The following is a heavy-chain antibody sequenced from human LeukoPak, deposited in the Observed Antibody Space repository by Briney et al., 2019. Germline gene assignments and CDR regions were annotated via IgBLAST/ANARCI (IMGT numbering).Heavy chain of an antibody. CDR3: ARSPGGSGTRAFDI. V-gene: IGHV4-61*02. CDR2: IYTSGST. J-gene: IGHJ3*02. D-gene: IGHD3-10*01. Sequence: SETLSLTCTVSGGSISGGSYYWSWIRQPAGKGLEWIGRIYTSGSTNYNPSLKSRVTISVDTSKNQFSLKLSSVTAADTAVYYCARSPGGSGTRAFDIWGQGTMVTVSS. CDR1: GGSISGGSYY.